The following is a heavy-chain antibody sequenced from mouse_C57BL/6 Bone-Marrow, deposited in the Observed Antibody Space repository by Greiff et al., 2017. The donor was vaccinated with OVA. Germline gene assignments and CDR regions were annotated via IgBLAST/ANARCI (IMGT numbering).Heavy chain of an antibody. J-gene: IGHJ2*01. CDR3: ARLSIY. Sequence: QVQLKESGAELVRPGTSVKVSCKASGYAFTNYLIEWVKQRPGQGLEWIGVINPGSGGTNYNEKFKGKVTLTADKSSSTAYMQLSSLTSEDSAVYFCARLSIYWGQGTTLTVSS. V-gene: IGHV1-54*01. D-gene: IGHD2-3*01. CDR1: GYAFTNYL. CDR2: INPGSGGT.